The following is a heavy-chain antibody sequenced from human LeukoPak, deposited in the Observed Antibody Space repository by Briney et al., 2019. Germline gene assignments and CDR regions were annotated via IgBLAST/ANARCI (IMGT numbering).Heavy chain of an antibody. Sequence: ASVKVSCKASGFTFTSSAVQWVRQARGQRLEWIEWIVVGSGNTNYAQKFQERVTITRDMSTSTAYMELSSLRSEDTAVYYCAARAVAGLFDYWGQGTLVTVSS. CDR3: AARAVAGLFDY. D-gene: IGHD6-19*01. J-gene: IGHJ4*02. V-gene: IGHV1-58*01. CDR1: GFTFTSSA. CDR2: IVVGSGNT.